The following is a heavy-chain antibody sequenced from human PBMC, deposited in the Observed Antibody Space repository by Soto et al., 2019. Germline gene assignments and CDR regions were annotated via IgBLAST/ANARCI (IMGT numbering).Heavy chain of an antibody. V-gene: IGHV3-30*18. D-gene: IGHD3-3*01. J-gene: IGHJ4*02. CDR1: GFTFSIYG. CDR2: ISYDGSNK. CDR3: AKAAAPNSYYDFWSY. Sequence: GGSLRLSCAASGFTFSIYGMHWFRQAPGKGLEWVAVISYDGSNKYYADSVKGRFTISRDNSKNTLYLQMNSLRAEDTAVYYCAKAAAPNSYYDFWSYWGQGTLVTVSS.